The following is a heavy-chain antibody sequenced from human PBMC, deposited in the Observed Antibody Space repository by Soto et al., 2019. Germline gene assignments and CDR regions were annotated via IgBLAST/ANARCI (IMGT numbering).Heavy chain of an antibody. CDR2: INPNSGGT. D-gene: IGHD6-13*01. V-gene: IGHV1-2*02. Sequence: ASVKVSCKXSGYTFTGYYMHWVRQAPGQGLEWMGWINPNSGGTNYAQKFQGRVTMTRDTSISTAYMELSRLRSDDTAVYYCARVYSSSWPPHYYYGMDVWGQGTTVTVSS. CDR1: GYTFTGYY. J-gene: IGHJ6*02. CDR3: ARVYSSSWPPHYYYGMDV.